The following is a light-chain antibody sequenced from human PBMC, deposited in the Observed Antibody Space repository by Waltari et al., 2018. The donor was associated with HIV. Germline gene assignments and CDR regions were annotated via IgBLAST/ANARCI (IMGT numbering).Light chain of an antibody. CDR2: DTD. CDR3: LISYNGVRV. J-gene: IGLJ3*02. CDR1: TGFITRGQF. V-gene: IGLV7-46*02. Sequence: QAVVTQEPSLSVSPGETVTLTCTSFTGFITRGQFPYWFQMRHGHDPRTLIYDTDKSHAWTPGRFAGSIVGGKATLTLLVAQPEDEGAYYCLISYNGVRVFGGGTKLTV.